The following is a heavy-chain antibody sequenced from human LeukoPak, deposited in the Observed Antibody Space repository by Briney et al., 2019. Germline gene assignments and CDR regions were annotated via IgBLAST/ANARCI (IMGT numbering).Heavy chain of an antibody. D-gene: IGHD5-12*01. Sequence: SETLSLTCTVSGGSINTYYWHWLRQPPGKGLEWIGYISYSGSTNYNPSLKSRVTISIDTSKKQFSLKLSSLTAANTAVYYCARSGGYSGYDVDYWGQGILVTVSS. J-gene: IGHJ4*02. CDR2: ISYSGST. CDR3: ARSGGYSGYDVDY. V-gene: IGHV4-59*01. CDR1: GGSINTYY.